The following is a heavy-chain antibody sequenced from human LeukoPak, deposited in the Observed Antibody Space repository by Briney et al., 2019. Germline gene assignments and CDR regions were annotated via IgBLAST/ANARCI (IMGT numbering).Heavy chain of an antibody. J-gene: IGHJ4*02. D-gene: IGHD3-22*01. CDR3: ATVNYYDSSGYGY. CDR1: GYTFTSYY. V-gene: IGHV1-2*02. CDR2: INPNSGGT. Sequence: GASVKVSCKASGYTFTSYYMHWVRQAPGQGLEWMGWINPNSGGTNYAQKFQGRVTMTEDTSTDTAYMELSSLRSEDMAVYYCATVNYYDSSGYGYWGQGTLVTVSS.